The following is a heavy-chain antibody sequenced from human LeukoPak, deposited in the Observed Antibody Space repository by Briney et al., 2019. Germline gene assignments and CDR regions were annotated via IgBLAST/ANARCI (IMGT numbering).Heavy chain of an antibody. CDR1: GYTFTGYY. Sequence: ASVKVSCKASGYTFTGYYMHWVRQAPGQGLEWMGWINPNSGGTNYAQKFQGRVTMTRDTSISTAYMEPSRLRSDDTAVYYCARDITIRYFDWSASDYWGQGTLVTVSS. V-gene: IGHV1-2*02. J-gene: IGHJ4*02. D-gene: IGHD3-9*01. CDR3: ARDITIRYFDWSASDY. CDR2: INPNSGGT.